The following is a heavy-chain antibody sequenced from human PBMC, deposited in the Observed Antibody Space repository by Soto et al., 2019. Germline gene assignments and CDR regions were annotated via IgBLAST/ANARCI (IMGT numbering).Heavy chain of an antibody. D-gene: IGHD3-10*01. CDR3: AKDYASGTHLGGCWFDP. Sequence: EVQLLESGGGLVQPGGSLRLSCAASGFTFSSYAMSWVRQAPGKGLEWVAAISGSGGNTYYADSVKGRFTISRDSSXNXXYLQMNSLRVEDTALYYCAKDYASGTHLGGCWFDPWGQGTLVTVSS. V-gene: IGHV3-23*01. CDR2: ISGSGGNT. CDR1: GFTFSSYA. J-gene: IGHJ5*02.